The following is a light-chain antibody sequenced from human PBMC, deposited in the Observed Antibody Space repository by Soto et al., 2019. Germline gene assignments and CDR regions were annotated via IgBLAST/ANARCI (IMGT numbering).Light chain of an antibody. CDR1: QSISNW. V-gene: IGKV1-5*03. CDR2: KAS. J-gene: IGKJ2*01. CDR3: QQYDSYSYT. Sequence: DIKMTQSPSTLSASVGDRVTITCRASQSISNWLAWYQQKPGKAPKLLISKASTLESGVPSRFSGIRSGTEFTLTISSLQPDDFATYYCQQYDSYSYTFGQGTRLAIK.